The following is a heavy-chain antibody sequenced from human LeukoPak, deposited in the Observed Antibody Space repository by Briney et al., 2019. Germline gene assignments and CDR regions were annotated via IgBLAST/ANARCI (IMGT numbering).Heavy chain of an antibody. CDR3: ARTYYYDSSGYWKIIDAFDI. CDR2: INPNSGGT. Sequence: ASVKVSCKASGYIFTTYYIHWVRQAPGQGLEWMGWINPNSGGTNYAQKFQGRVTMTRDTSISTAYMELSRLRSDDTAVYYCARTYYYDSSGYWKIIDAFDIWGQGTMVTVSS. V-gene: IGHV1-2*02. D-gene: IGHD3-22*01. CDR1: GYIFTTYY. J-gene: IGHJ3*02.